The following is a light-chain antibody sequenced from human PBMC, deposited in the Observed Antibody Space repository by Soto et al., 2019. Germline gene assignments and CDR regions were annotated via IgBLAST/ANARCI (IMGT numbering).Light chain of an antibody. V-gene: IGLV2-8*01. J-gene: IGLJ3*02. CDR1: SSDVGSYNY. Sequence: QSVLTQPPSASGSPGQSVTISCTGTSSDVGSYNYVSWYQQHPDKAPKLIIYEVNERPSGVPDRFSGSKSGNTASLTVSGLQADDEADYYCTSYAGSNNPVVFGGGTKLTVL. CDR3: TSYAGSNNPVV. CDR2: EVN.